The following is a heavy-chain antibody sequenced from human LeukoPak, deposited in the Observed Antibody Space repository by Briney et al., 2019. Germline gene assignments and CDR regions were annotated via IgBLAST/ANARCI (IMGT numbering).Heavy chain of an antibody. V-gene: IGHV3-64*01. D-gene: IGHD2-2*02. CDR3: ARDRYQLLYSGIDY. J-gene: IGHJ4*02. CDR2: ISSNGGST. CDR1: GFTFSSYA. Sequence: PGGSLRLSCAASGFTFSSYAMPWVRQAPGKGLEYVSAISSNGGSTYYANSVKGRFTISRDNSKNTLYLQMGSLRAEDMAVYYCARDRYQLLYSGIDYWGQGTLVTVSS.